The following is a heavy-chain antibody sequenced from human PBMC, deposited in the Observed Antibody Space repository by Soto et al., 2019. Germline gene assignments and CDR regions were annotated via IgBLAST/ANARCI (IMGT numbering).Heavy chain of an antibody. CDR3: AKVPLQDDYGDYEGTYYYYGMDV. CDR2: ISSSSSYI. D-gene: IGHD4-17*01. V-gene: IGHV3-21*01. J-gene: IGHJ6*02. Sequence: GGSLRLSCAASGFTFSSYSMNWVRQAPGKGLEWVSSISSSSSYIYYAASVKGRFTISRDNAKNSLYLQMNSLRAEDTAVYYCAKVPLQDDYGDYEGTYYYYGMDVWGQGTTVTVSS. CDR1: GFTFSSYS.